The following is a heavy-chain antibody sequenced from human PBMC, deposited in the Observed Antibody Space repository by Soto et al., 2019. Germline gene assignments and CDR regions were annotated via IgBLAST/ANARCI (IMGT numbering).Heavy chain of an antibody. J-gene: IGHJ3*02. CDR3: ARDGCSSTSCYWHDAFDI. Sequence: GGSLSLSCAASGFTFSDYYMSWIRQAPGKGLEWVSYISSSGSTIYYSDPVKGRFTISRDNAKNSLYLQMNSLRAEDTAVYYCARDGCSSTSCYWHDAFDIWGQGTMVTVSS. D-gene: IGHD2-2*01. CDR2: ISSSGSTI. V-gene: IGHV3-11*01. CDR1: GFTFSDYY.